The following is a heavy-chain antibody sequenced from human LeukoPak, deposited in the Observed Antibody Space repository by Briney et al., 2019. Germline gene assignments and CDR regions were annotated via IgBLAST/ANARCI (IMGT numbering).Heavy chain of an antibody. CDR1: GESFSGYY. J-gene: IGHJ4*02. CDR2: INHSGST. CDR3: ARDKIPYYDSSGYYLDY. Sequence: KPSETLSLTCAVYGESFSGYYWSWIRQPPGKGLEWIGEINHSGSTNYNPSLKSRVTISVDTSKNQFSLKLSSVTAADTAVYYCARDKIPYYDSSGYYLDYWGQGTLVTVSS. V-gene: IGHV4-34*01. D-gene: IGHD3-22*01.